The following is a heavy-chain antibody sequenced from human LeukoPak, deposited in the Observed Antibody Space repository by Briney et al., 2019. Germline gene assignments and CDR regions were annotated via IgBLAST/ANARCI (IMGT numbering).Heavy chain of an antibody. J-gene: IGHJ4*02. CDR1: GFTFSSYG. D-gene: IGHD3-22*01. V-gene: IGHV3-33*01. CDR3: ARDSAVGSSGHSFS. Sequence: GGSLRLSCAAPGFTFSSYGMHWVRQAPGKGLEWVAVIWYDGSNKYYADSVKGRFTISRDNSKNTLYLQMNSLRAEDTAVYYCARDSAVGSSGHSFSGGQGTLVTVSS. CDR2: IWYDGSNK.